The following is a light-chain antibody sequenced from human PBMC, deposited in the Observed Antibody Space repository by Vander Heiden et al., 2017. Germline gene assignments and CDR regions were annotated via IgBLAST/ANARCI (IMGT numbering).Light chain of an antibody. CDR1: SGHSSYA. V-gene: IGLV4-69*01. CDR3: QTWGTGIRV. Sequence: QLLLTQSPSASASLGASVQLPCTLSSGHSSYAIAWHQQQPETGPRYLMKLNSDGSHSKGDGIPDRFSGSSSGAERDLTISSLQSEDEADYYCQTWGTGIRVFGGGTKLTVL. J-gene: IGLJ2*01. CDR2: LNSDGSH.